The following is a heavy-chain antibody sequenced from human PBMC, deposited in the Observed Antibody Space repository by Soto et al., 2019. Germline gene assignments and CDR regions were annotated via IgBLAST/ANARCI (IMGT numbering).Heavy chain of an antibody. Sequence: EVQLVESGGGLVQPGRSLRLSCAASGFTFDDYAMHWVRQAPGKGLEWVSGISWNSGSIGYADSVKGRFTISRDNAKNSLYLQMNSLRAEDTALYYCAKDFDYGGKGGGDYWGQGTLVTVSS. J-gene: IGHJ4*02. CDR3: AKDFDYGGKGGGDY. CDR1: GFTFDDYA. D-gene: IGHD4-17*01. V-gene: IGHV3-9*01. CDR2: ISWNSGSI.